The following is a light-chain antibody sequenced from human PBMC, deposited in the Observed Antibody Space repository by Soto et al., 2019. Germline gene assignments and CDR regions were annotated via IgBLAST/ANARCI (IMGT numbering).Light chain of an antibody. J-gene: IGKJ1*01. CDR2: VAS. V-gene: IGKV3-15*01. CDR3: QQYSNWPGT. Sequence: EIVMTQSPATLSVSPGERATLSCRASQSVRSNLAWYQHKPGQAPRLLIYVASTRATGIPARFSGSGSGTEFTFTISSLQSEDFAVYYCQQYSNWPGTFGQGTKVEIK. CDR1: QSVRSN.